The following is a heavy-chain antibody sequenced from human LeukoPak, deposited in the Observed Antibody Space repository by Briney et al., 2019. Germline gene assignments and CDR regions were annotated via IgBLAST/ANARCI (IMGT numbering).Heavy chain of an antibody. Sequence: SGGSLRLSCAASGFTFSSYSMNWVRQAPGKGLEWVSYISSSSSTIYYADSVKGRFTISRDNAKNSLYLQMNSLRAEDTAVYYCARDAGYGGNHDFDYWGQGTLVTVSS. CDR3: ARDAGYGGNHDFDY. D-gene: IGHD4-23*01. CDR2: ISSSSSTI. J-gene: IGHJ4*02. V-gene: IGHV3-48*01. CDR1: GFTFSSYS.